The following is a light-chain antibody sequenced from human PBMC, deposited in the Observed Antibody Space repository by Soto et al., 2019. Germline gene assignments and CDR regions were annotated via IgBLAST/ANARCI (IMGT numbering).Light chain of an antibody. CDR1: SSDVGTYNR. CDR2: EVN. J-gene: IGLJ2*01. Sequence: SALTQPPSVSGSPGQSVTISCTGTSSDVGTYNRVSWYQEPPGTAPKLMIYEVNNRPSGVPDRFSGSKSGNTASLTISGLQAEDEADYYCSSYTSSSTLLFGGGTKLTVL. V-gene: IGLV2-18*02. CDR3: SSYTSSSTLL.